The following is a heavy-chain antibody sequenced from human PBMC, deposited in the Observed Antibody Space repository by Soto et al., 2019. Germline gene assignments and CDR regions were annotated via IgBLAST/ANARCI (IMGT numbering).Heavy chain of an antibody. V-gene: IGHV2-5*02. CDR2: LHCDDDK. J-gene: IGHJ4*02. CDR3: GRNPSYCSFPSTFHY. D-gene: IGHD3-10*01. CDR1: GFSVSTSGVG. Sequence: QITLKESGPTLVKPTQTLTLTCTFSGFSVSTSGVGVGWIRQPPGKALEWLTLLHCDDDKRYSPSLRSRLTITTDPHPDPVVLTVTTMDPVDTAVYSCGRNPSYCSFPSTFHYWDQGTLVTVSS.